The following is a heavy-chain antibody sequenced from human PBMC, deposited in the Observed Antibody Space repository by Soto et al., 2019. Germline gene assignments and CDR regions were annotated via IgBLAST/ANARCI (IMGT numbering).Heavy chain of an antibody. V-gene: IGHV3-30-3*01. J-gene: IGHJ4*02. CDR1: GFTFSSYA. CDR2: ISYDGSNK. Sequence: PGGSLRLSCAASGFTFSSYAMHWVRQAPGKGLEWVAVISYDGSNKYYADSVKGRFTISRDNSKNTLYLQMNSLRAEDTAVYYCARAAEGGAAAGLFDYWGQGTLVTVSS. CDR3: ARAAEGGAAAGLFDY. D-gene: IGHD6-13*01.